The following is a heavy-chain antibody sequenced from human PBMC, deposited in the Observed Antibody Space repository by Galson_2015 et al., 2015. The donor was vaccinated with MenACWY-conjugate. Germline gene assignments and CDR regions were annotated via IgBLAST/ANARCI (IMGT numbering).Heavy chain of an antibody. CDR3: ARAYRATGGTHFGY. CDR2: ISGRSPYT. CDR1: GFAFGTYG. V-gene: IGHV3-21*05. J-gene: IGHJ4*02. Sequence: SLRLSCAASGFAFGTYGISWVRQAPGKGLEWVSHISGRSPYTNHADSVKGRFTISRDNAKNTLYLQMNSLRGEDTAVYYCARAYRATGGTHFGYWGQGTLVTVSS. D-gene: IGHD4-23*01.